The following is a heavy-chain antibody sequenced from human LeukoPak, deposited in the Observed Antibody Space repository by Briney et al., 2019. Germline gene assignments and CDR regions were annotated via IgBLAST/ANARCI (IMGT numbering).Heavy chain of an antibody. V-gene: IGHV4-59*01. Sequence: SETLSLTCTVSGGSISSYYWSWIRQPPGKGLEWIGYIYYSGSTNYNPSLKSRVTISVDTSKNQFSLKLSSVTAADTAVYYCARDRGYSSSRYVDYWGQGTLVTVSS. CDR1: GGSISSYY. CDR2: IYYSGST. CDR3: ARDRGYSSSRYVDY. J-gene: IGHJ4*02. D-gene: IGHD6-13*01.